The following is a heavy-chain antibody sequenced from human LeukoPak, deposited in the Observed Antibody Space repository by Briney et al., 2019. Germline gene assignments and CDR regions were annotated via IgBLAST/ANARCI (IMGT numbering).Heavy chain of an antibody. D-gene: IGHD2-2*01. V-gene: IGHV5-51*01. Sequence: GESLKISCKGSGYRFTTYWIGWVRQMPGKGLEWRGISDPLDFDTSYRTGFEALVTISADKSINAAYLQWSSLKASDPAIYFWARRDLYEISSHGGNTFDVWGQGTMVSVSS. CDR2: SDPLDFDT. CDR3: ARRDLYEISSHGGNTFDV. CDR1: GYRFTTYW. J-gene: IGHJ3*01.